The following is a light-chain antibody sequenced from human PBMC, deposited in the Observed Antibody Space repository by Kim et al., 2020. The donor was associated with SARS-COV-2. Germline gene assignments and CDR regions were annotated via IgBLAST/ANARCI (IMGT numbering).Light chain of an antibody. J-gene: IGKJ1*01. CDR2: AAS. V-gene: IGKV1-39*01. CDR1: QTIGRY. CDR3: QQTYSSPPT. Sequence: DIQMTQSASSLSASVGDKVTITCRASQTIGRYLIWYQQKPGKAPKLLIYAASSLQSGVPSRFSGSGSGTDFTLTISSLQPEDFATYYCQQTYSSPPTFDQGTKVDIK.